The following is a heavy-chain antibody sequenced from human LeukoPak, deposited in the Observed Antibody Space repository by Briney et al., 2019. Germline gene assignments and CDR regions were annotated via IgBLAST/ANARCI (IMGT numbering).Heavy chain of an antibody. V-gene: IGHV1-18*01. Sequence: ASVKVSRKASGYTFTSYGISWVRQAPGQGLEWMGWISAYNSNTNYAQKLQGRVTMTTDTSTSTAYMELRSLRSDDTAVYYCAILSYYYYYGMDVWGQGTTVTVSS. CDR3: AILSYYYYYGMDV. J-gene: IGHJ6*02. CDR1: GYTFTSYG. CDR2: ISAYNSNT.